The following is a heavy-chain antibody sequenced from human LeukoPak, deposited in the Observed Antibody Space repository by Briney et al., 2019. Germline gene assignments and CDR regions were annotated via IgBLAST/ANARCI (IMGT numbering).Heavy chain of an antibody. CDR2: INHSGST. J-gene: IGHJ3*02. D-gene: IGHD3-22*01. CDR1: GGSFSGYY. V-gene: IGHV4-34*01. CDR3: AREGLRYYYYDSSEDAFDI. Sequence: SETLSLTCAVYGGSFSGYYWSWIRQPPGKGLEWIGEINHSGSTNYNPSLKSRVTISVDTSKNQFSLKLSSVTAADTAVYYCAREGLRYYYYDSSEDAFDIWGQGTMVTVSS.